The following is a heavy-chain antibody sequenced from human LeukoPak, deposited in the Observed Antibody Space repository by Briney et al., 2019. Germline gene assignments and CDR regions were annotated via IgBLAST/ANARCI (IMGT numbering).Heavy chain of an antibody. J-gene: IGHJ6*03. CDR3: ATGYQYYDYYYMDV. CDR1: GFTFSSYA. V-gene: IGHV3-23*01. CDR2: TTASGDNT. Sequence: GGSLRLSCAASGFTFSSYAVSWVRQAPGKGLERVSGTTASGDNTYYADSVKGRFNISRDNSKSTLYLQMNSLRAEDTAVYYCATGYQYYDYYYMDVWGKGTMVTISS. D-gene: IGHD6-25*01.